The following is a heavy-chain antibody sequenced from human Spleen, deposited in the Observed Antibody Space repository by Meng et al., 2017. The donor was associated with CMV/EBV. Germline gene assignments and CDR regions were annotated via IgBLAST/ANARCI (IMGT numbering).Heavy chain of an antibody. CDR1: GGSISSSSYY. Sequence: LQLQDSGPGLVKPSETLSLTCTVSGGSISSSSYYWGWIRQPPGKGLEWIGSIYYSGSTYYNPSLKSRVTISVDTSKNQFSLKLSSVTAADTAVHYCARVGPSGSYYPSFDYWGQGTLVTVSS. CDR2: IYYSGST. J-gene: IGHJ4*02. CDR3: ARVGPSGSYYPSFDY. D-gene: IGHD1-26*01. V-gene: IGHV4-39*07.